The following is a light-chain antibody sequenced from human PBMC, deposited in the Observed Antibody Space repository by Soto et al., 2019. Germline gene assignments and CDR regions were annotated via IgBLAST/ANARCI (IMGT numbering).Light chain of an antibody. Sequence: QPVLTQSSSASASLGSSVKVTCTLSSGHSSNIIAWHQQQPGKAPRYLMKLDGSGSYNKGSGVPDRFSGSSSGADRYLTISNLQFDDEADYSCETWDTNTRVFGGGTKLTVL. CDR3: ETWDTNTRV. V-gene: IGLV4-60*02. J-gene: IGLJ3*02. CDR2: LDGSGSY. CDR1: SGHSSNI.